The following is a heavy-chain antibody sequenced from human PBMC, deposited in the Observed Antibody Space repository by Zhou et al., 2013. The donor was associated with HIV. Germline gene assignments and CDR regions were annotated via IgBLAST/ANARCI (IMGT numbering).Heavy chain of an antibody. V-gene: IGHV1-69*04. D-gene: IGHD3-16*01. CDR3: AKDEGLRSYVS. J-gene: IGHJ4*02. Sequence: QVQLLQSGAEVKKPGSSVKVSCKASGDPFNNYAIAWVRQAPGQGLEWMGRFMLILRNAHYSHKLQGRVKMTADKSTRTAYMELSDLRSGDTAVYYCAKDEGLRSYVSWGQGTLVTVSS. CDR1: GDPFNNYA. CDR2: FMLILRNA.